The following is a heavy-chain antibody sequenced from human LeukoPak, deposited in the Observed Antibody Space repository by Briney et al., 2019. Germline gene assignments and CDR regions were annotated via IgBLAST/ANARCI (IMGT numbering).Heavy chain of an antibody. D-gene: IGHD3-22*01. CDR3: ARSYYDSSWYAFGI. V-gene: IGHV4-4*07. Sequence: PSETLSLTCTVSGGSISSYYWSWIRQPAGKRLEWIGRIYTSGSTNYNPSLKSRVTMSVDTSKNQFSLKLSSVTAADTAVYYCARSYYDSSWYAFGIWGQGTMVTVSS. CDR2: IYTSGST. CDR1: GGSISSYY. J-gene: IGHJ3*02.